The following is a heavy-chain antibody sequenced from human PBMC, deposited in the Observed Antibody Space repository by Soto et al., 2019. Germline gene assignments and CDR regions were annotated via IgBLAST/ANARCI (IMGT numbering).Heavy chain of an antibody. CDR1: GGSISSYY. J-gene: IGHJ3*02. Sequence: SETLSLTCTVSGGSISSYYWSWIRQPPGKGLEWIGSIYYSGSTYYNPSLKSRVTISVDTSKNQFSLKLSSVTAADTAVYYCARHTGIAVAANAFDIWGQGTMVTV. D-gene: IGHD6-19*01. CDR2: IYYSGST. CDR3: ARHTGIAVAANAFDI. V-gene: IGHV4-39*01.